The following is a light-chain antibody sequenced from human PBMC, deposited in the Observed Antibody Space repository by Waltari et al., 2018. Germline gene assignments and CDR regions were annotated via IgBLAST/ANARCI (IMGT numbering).Light chain of an antibody. J-gene: IGLJ2*01. CDR2: DVS. Sequence: QSALTQPASVSGSPGQSITISCTGTSSDVGCYNYVSWYQQHPGKAPKVMIYDVSNRPSGVSNRFSGAKSGNTASLTISGLQAEDEADYYCSSYTSSSTLVVFGGGTKLTVL. CDR1: SSDVGCYNY. V-gene: IGLV2-14*01. CDR3: SSYTSSSTLVV.